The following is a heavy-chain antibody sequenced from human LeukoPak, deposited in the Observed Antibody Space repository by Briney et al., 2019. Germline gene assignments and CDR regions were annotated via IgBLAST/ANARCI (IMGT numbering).Heavy chain of an antibody. CDR1: GGSISSYY. CDR2: ISSSGSTI. CDR3: ARDLEGWLQSNGGGDY. V-gene: IGHV3-11*01. Sequence: LSLTCTVSGGSISSYYWSWIRQPPGKGLEWVSYISSSGSTIYYADSVKGRFTISRDNAKNSLYLQMNSLRAEDTAVYYCARDLEGWLQSNGGGDYWGQGTLVTVSS. D-gene: IGHD5-24*01. J-gene: IGHJ4*02.